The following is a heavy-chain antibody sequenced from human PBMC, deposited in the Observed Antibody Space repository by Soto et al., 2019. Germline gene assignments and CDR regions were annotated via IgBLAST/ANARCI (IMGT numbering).Heavy chain of an antibody. CDR1: GGTFSSYA. J-gene: IGHJ6*02. Sequence: SVKVSCKASGGTFSSYAISWVRQAPGQGLEWMGGIIPIFGTANYAQKFQGRVTITADESTSTAYMELSSLRSEDTAVYYCERQAKYQLLLYGMDVWGQGTTVTVSS. D-gene: IGHD2-2*01. V-gene: IGHV1-69*13. CDR3: ERQAKYQLLLYGMDV. CDR2: IIPIFGTA.